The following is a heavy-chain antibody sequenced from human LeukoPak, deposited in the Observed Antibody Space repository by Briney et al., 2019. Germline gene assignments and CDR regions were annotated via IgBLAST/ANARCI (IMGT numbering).Heavy chain of an antibody. D-gene: IGHD1-26*01. V-gene: IGHV4-59*01. J-gene: IGHJ6*02. CDR1: GGSISSYY. Sequence: PSETLSLTCTVSGGSISSYYWSWIRQPPGKGLEWIGYIYYSGSTNYNPSLKSRVTISVDTSKNQFSLKLSSVTAADTAVYYCARGEYSGSYYGTYYYYGMDVWGQGTTVTVSS. CDR3: ARGEYSGSYYGTYYYYGMDV. CDR2: IYYSGST.